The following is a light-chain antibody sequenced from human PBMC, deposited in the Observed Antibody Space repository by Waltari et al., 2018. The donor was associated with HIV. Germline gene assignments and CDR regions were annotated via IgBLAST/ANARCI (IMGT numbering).Light chain of an antibody. V-gene: IGLV2-8*01. J-gene: IGLJ1*01. Sequence: QSALTQPPSASGSPGQSVSISCTGASSDVGAFKYVSWYQPTPGKAPNRLIFDVTKRPSGVPDRFSGSKSGNTASLTVSGLQAEDEAHYYCSSYAGSSMSYAFGTGTKVTVL. CDR1: SSDVGAFKY. CDR3: SSYAGSSMSYA. CDR2: DVT.